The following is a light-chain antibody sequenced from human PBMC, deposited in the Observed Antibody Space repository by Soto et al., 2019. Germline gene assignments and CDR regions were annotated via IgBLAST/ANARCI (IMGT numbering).Light chain of an antibody. CDR3: QQSYSTPLT. V-gene: IGKV1-39*01. CDR2: AAS. Sequence: DIQMTQSPSSLSASVGDRVTIACRASQSIRSYLNWYQQKPGKAPKLLIYAASNLQSGVPSRFSGSGSGTDFTLTISSLLPEDFATYYCQQSYSTPLTFGGGTRWIS. CDR1: QSIRSY. J-gene: IGKJ4*01.